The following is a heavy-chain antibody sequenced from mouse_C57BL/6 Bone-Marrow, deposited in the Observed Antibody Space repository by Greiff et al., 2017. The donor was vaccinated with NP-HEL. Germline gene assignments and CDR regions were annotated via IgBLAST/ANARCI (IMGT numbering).Heavy chain of an antibody. CDR3: APYDGYSLFAY. Sequence: QVQLQQSGAELVKPGASVKISCKASGYAFSSYWMTWVKQRPGKGLEWIGQIYPGDGDTNYNGKFKGKATLTADKSSSTAYMQLSSLTSEDSAVYFCAPYDGYSLFAYWGQGTLVTVSA. J-gene: IGHJ3*01. V-gene: IGHV1-80*01. D-gene: IGHD2-3*01. CDR2: IYPGDGDT. CDR1: GYAFSSYW.